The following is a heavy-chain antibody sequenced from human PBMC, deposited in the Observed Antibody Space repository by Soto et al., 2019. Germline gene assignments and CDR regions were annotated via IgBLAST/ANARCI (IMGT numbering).Heavy chain of an antibody. V-gene: IGHV4-38-2*01. CDR1: GYSISSGYY. J-gene: IGHJ6*02. Sequence: KPSETLSLTCDVSGYSISSGYYWGWFRQPPGKGLVWIGSIFHSGSTYYNPSLQRRVLILVDTSKNQFSLKLRSVTAAETAVDYFARGGSGYDTLAGYDVLGMDVWGPGISVTVSS. CDR3: ARGGSGYDTLAGYDVLGMDV. D-gene: IGHD3-9*01. CDR2: IFHSGST.